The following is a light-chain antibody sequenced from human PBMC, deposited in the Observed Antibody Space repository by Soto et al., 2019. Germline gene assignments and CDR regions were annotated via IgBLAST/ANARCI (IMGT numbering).Light chain of an antibody. CDR2: GAS. CDR3: HYYGSPPRT. J-gene: IGKJ1*01. Sequence: EIVLRQSPGTLSLSPGERATLSCRASQSVSSSYLAWYQQKPGQAPRLLIDGASSRATDIPDRFSGSGSGTDFTLAISRLETEDFAVYYCHYYGSPPRTFGEGTKVEIK. CDR1: QSVSSSY. V-gene: IGKV3-20*01.